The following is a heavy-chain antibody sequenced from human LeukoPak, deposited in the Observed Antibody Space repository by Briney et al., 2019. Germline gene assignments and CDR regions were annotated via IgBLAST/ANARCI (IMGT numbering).Heavy chain of an antibody. CDR2: IYYSGST. J-gene: IGHJ3*02. V-gene: IGHV4-59*01. Sequence: PSETLSRTCTASGGSISSYYWSWIRQPPGKGLEWIGYIYYSGSTNYNPSLKSRVTISVDTSKNQFSLKLSSVTAADTAVYYCARDRGYPLGAFDIWGQGTMVTVSS. CDR1: GGSISSYY. D-gene: IGHD5-12*01. CDR3: ARDRGYPLGAFDI.